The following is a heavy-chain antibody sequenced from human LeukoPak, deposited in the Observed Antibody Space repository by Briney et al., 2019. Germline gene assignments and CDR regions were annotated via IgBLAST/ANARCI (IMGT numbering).Heavy chain of an antibody. J-gene: IGHJ4*02. Sequence: AASVTVSFKASGGTFIIYAISWVRQAPGRGSEWMGGIIPMFGTANYTQKFQGRVTITADESTSTAYMELSSLRSEDTAVYYCARELGTSYGYFDYWGQGTLVTVSS. CDR2: IIPMFGTA. CDR3: ARELGTSYGYFDY. D-gene: IGHD5-18*01. V-gene: IGHV1-69*13. CDR1: GGTFIIYA.